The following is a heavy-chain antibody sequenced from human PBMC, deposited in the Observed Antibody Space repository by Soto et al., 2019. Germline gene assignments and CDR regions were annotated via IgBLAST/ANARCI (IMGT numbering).Heavy chain of an antibody. CDR1: AGSISGSY. D-gene: IGHD3-3*01. CDR2: IHYSGST. V-gene: IGHV4-59*01. CDR3: ARGVHGRITIFGVVIPPPDV. Sequence: PSETLSLTCTVSAGSISGSYWSWIRQTPGKVLEWVGYIHYSGSTNYNPSLKSRVTMSVDSAKNQSSLQLSSVTAADTAVYYCARGVHGRITIFGVVIPPPDVWGQGTTVTVSS. J-gene: IGHJ6*02.